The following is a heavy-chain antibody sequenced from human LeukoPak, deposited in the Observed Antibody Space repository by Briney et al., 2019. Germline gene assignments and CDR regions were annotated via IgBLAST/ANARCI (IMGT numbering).Heavy chain of an antibody. Sequence: PSETLSLTCTVSGGSISSSSYYWGWIRQPPGKGLEWIGSIYYSGSTYYNPSLKSRVTISVDTPKNQFSLKLSSVTAADTAVYYCALSIAVAGDYYYYYGMDVWGQGTTVTVSS. CDR3: ALSIAVAGDYYYYYGMDV. CDR1: GGSISSSSYY. J-gene: IGHJ6*02. D-gene: IGHD6-19*01. CDR2: IYYSGST. V-gene: IGHV4-39*01.